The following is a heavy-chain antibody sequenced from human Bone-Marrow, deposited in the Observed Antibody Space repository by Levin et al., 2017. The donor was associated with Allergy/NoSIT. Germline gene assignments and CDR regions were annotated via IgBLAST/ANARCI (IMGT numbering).Heavy chain of an antibody. CDR1: GASVTSDSYY. CDR3: DAAYYDFWSGYFY. J-gene: IGHJ4*02. CDR2: VYHTGTT. D-gene: IGHD3-3*01. Sequence: SETLSLTCTVSGASVTSDSYYWHWIRQSPGKGLEWVGYVYHTGTTKDNPSLKSRLTMSLDTSKNQLSLRLSSVTAADTAVYYCDAAYYDFWSGYFYWGPGTPVTVSS. V-gene: IGHV4-61*01.